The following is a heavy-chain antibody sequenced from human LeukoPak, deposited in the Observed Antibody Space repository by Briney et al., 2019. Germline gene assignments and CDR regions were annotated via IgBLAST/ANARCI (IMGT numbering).Heavy chain of an antibody. V-gene: IGHV5-51*01. CDR1: GYSFTSYW. CDR3: ASPPTRECSSISCPLSY. Sequence: GESLKISCKGSGYSFTSYWIGWVRQMPGKGLEWMGIIYPGDSDTRYSPSFQGQVTISVDKSVSAAYLQWSSLKASDTAMYYCASPPTRECSSISCPLSYWGQGTLVTVSS. J-gene: IGHJ4*02. D-gene: IGHD2-2*01. CDR2: IYPGDSDT.